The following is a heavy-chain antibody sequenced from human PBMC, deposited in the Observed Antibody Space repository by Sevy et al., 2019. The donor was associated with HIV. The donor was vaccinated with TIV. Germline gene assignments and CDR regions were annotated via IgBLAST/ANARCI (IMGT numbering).Heavy chain of an antibody. V-gene: IGHV1-46*01. Sequence: ASVKVSCKASGYTFTNYYIHWVRQAPGEGLEWMAVINPSGGSTSNAQKFQGRVAMTRDTSTSTVYMELSSLRSEDTTVYYCARVYYYDYSGPGYWGQGTLVTVSS. CDR2: INPSGGST. CDR1: GYTFTNYY. D-gene: IGHD3-22*01. J-gene: IGHJ4*02. CDR3: ARVYYYDYSGPGY.